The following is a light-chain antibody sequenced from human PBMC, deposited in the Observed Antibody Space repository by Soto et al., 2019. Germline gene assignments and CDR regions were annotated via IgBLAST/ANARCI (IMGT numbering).Light chain of an antibody. Sequence: IVLTQSPATLSVSPGERATLSCRASQSIRDNLAWYQQKPGQTPRLLISDASTRSTTIPARFSGSGSGTEFTLTITRMQSEDFAVYYCQHYHDWRITFGQGTRLEIK. CDR3: QHYHDWRIT. V-gene: IGKV3-15*01. CDR2: DAS. CDR1: QSIRDN. J-gene: IGKJ5*01.